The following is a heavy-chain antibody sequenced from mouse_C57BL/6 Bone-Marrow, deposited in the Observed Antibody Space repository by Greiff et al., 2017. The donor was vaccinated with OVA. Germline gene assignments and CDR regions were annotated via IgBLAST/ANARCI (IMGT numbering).Heavy chain of an antibody. CDR1: GYTFTSYG. V-gene: IGHV1-58*01. CDR2: IYIGNGYT. Sequence: VQLKESGAELVRPGSSVKMSCKTSGYTFTSYGINWVKQRPGQGLEWIGYIYIGNGYTEYNEKFKGKATLTSDTSSSTAYMQLSSLASEDSAIDFCAREGWLLPYYFDDWGQGTTLTVSS. J-gene: IGHJ2*01. CDR3: AREGWLLPYYFDD. D-gene: IGHD2-3*01.